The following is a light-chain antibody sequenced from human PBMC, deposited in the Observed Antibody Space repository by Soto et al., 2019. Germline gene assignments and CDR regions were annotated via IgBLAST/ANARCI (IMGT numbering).Light chain of an antibody. CDR2: DVN. CDR3: SSYTSSSLLYV. V-gene: IGLV2-14*03. Sequence: QSALTQPASVSVSPGQSITISCTGTSSDIGNSNYVSWYQQHPGKAPKLMIYDVNNRPSGISNRFSGSKSASTASLTISGLQAEDEADYYCSSYTSSSLLYVFGTGTKLTVL. J-gene: IGLJ1*01. CDR1: SSDIGNSNY.